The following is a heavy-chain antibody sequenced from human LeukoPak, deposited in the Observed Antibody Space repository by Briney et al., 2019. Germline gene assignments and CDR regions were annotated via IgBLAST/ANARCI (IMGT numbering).Heavy chain of an antibody. D-gene: IGHD6-13*01. CDR3: ARDRYSSSFYYYYMDV. CDR1: GFTFSSYG. CDR2: IKQDGSEK. J-gene: IGHJ6*03. V-gene: IGHV3-7*01. Sequence: GGSLRLSCAASGFTFSSYGMSWVRQAPGKGLEWVANIKQDGSEKYYVDSVKGRFTISRDNAKNSLYLQMNSLRAEDTAVYYCARDRYSSSFYYYYMDVWGKGTTVTVSS.